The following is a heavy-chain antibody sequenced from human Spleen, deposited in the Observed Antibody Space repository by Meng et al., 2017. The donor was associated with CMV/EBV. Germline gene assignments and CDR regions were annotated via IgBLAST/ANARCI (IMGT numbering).Heavy chain of an antibody. D-gene: IGHD3-10*01. V-gene: IGHV3-30*02. CDR1: GFTFSSYG. Sequence: GESLKISCAASGFTFSSYGMHWVRQAPGKGLEWVAFIRYDGSNKYYADSVKGRFTISRDNSKNTLYLQMNSLRAEDTAVYYCARDQGTGSGSYWLVHYYYGMDVWGQGTTVTVSS. CDR2: IRYDGSNK. CDR3: ARDQGTGSGSYWLVHYYYGMDV. J-gene: IGHJ6*02.